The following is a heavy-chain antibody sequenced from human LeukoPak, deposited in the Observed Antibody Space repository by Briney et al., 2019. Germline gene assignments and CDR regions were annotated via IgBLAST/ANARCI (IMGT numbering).Heavy chain of an antibody. D-gene: IGHD5-12*01. CDR2: ISGSGDNT. CDR3: ARGPSGYHNT. J-gene: IGHJ4*02. V-gene: IGHV3-23*01. Sequence: GGSLRLSCAASGFTFSNYAMSWVRQAPGKGLEWVSAISGSGDNTYYADSVKGRFTVSRDNSKNTLYVQMNSLRAEDTAVYYCARGPSGYHNTGGQGTLVTVSS. CDR1: GFTFSNYA.